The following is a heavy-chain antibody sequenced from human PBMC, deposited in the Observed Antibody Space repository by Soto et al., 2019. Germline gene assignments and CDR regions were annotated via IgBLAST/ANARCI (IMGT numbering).Heavy chain of an antibody. J-gene: IGHJ6*02. CDR1: GFTFSSYG. CDR3: ARDDYDNSGYYYYYGMDV. D-gene: IGHD3-22*01. V-gene: IGHV3-33*01. CDR2: IWYDGSNK. Sequence: GGSLRLSCAASGFTFSSYGMHWVRQAPGRGLEWVAVIWYDGSNKYYADSVKGRFTISRDNSKNTLYLQMNSLRAEDTAVYYCARDDYDNSGYYYYYGMDVWGQGTTVTVSS.